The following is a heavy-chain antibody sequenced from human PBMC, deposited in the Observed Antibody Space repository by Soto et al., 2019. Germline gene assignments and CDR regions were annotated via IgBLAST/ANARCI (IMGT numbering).Heavy chain of an antibody. CDR3: ARSRMPFSGYEPSRD. CDR1: GLTFSSYG. V-gene: IGHV3-33*01. J-gene: IGHJ4*02. Sequence: QVQLVESGGGVVQTGRSLRLSCAASGLTFSSYGMEWVRQTPGKGLEWVAGIWYDGSTKYYADSVKGRFTTSRDNSKNTFYLQMNSLRAEDTAVYYCARSRMPFSGYEPSRDWGQGTLVTVSS. D-gene: IGHD5-12*01. CDR2: IWYDGSTK.